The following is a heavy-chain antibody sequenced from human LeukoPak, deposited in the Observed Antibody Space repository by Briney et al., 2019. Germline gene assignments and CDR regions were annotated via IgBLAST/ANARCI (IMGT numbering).Heavy chain of an antibody. J-gene: IGHJ6*02. CDR3: ARGIGDWAYYYYGMDV. CDR2: INSDGSST. CDR1: GFTFSSYW. D-gene: IGHD2-21*02. V-gene: IGHV3-74*01. Sequence: GGSLRLSCAASGFTFSSYWMHWVRQAPGKGLVWVSCINSDGSSTSYADSVKGRFTISRDNAKNTLYLQVNSLRAEDTAVYYSARGIGDWAYYYYGMDVWGQGTTVTVSS.